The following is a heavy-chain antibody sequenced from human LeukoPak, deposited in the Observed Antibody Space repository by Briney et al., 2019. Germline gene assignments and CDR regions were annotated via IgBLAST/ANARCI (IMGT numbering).Heavy chain of an antibody. CDR1: GFTFSSYS. CDR3: AREPWGYYDSSGYYLGYCDY. D-gene: IGHD3-22*01. V-gene: IGHV3-48*01. CDR2: ISSSSSTI. J-gene: IGHJ4*02. Sequence: SGGSLRPSCAASGFTFSSYSMNWVRQAPGKGLEWVSYISSSSSTIYYADSVKGLFTLSRENAKNSLYLQMNSLRAEDRAVYYCAREPWGYYDSSGYYLGYCDYWGQGTLVTV.